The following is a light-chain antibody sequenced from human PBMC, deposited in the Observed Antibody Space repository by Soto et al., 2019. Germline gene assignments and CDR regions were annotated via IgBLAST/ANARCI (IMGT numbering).Light chain of an antibody. CDR1: QSVSSSY. J-gene: IGKJ4*01. Sequence: EIVLTQSPGTLSLSPGERATLSCRASQSVSSSYLAWYQQKPGQAPRLLIYGPSSRATGIPDRFSGRGSGTDFPPPISRLEPEDFAGYYCPQYASSPFTFGGGTKVEIK. CDR2: GPS. V-gene: IGKV3-20*01. CDR3: PQYASSPFT.